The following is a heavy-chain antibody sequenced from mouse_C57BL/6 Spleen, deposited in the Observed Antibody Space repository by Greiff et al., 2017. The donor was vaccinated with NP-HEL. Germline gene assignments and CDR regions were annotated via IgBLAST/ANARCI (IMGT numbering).Heavy chain of an antibody. J-gene: IGHJ3*01. CDR3: ARGNYD. D-gene: IGHD1-1*01. CDR1: GYTFTDYY. V-gene: IGHV1-26*01. Sequence: EVQLQQSGPELVKPGASVKISCKASGYTFTDYYMNWVKQSHGKSLEWIGDINPNNGGTSYNQKFKGKATLTVDKSSSTAYMELRSLTSEDSAVYYCARGNYDWGQGTLVTVSA. CDR2: INPNNGGT.